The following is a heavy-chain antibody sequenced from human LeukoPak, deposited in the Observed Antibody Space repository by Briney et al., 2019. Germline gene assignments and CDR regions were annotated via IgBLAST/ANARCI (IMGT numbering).Heavy chain of an antibody. J-gene: IGHJ3*02. Sequence: ASVKVSCKASGYTFTTYSISWVRQAPGQGLEWMGWISTYNGNTNYAQKLQGRVTMTTDTSTSTAYMELRSLRSDDTAVYYCARGAPYCSSTSCYKMRGAFDIWGQGTMVTASS. D-gene: IGHD2-2*02. CDR1: GYTFTTYS. CDR3: ARGAPYCSSTSCYKMRGAFDI. V-gene: IGHV1-18*01. CDR2: ISTYNGNT.